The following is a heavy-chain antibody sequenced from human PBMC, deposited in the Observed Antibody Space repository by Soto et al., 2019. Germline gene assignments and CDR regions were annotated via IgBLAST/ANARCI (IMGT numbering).Heavy chain of an antibody. CDR2: IYYDGRT. J-gene: IGHJ4*02. CDR3: ARGNPIFDSSGLAFAY. V-gene: IGHV4-31*03. CDR1: GGSISSHSNY. D-gene: IGHD3-22*01. Sequence: SETLSLTCTVSGGSISSHSNYWSWIRQHPGKGLEWIGYIYYDGRTYFNPSLQSRLSMSVDTSENQFSLKLSSLTAADTAVYFCARGNPIFDSSGLAFAYWGPGTLVTVSS.